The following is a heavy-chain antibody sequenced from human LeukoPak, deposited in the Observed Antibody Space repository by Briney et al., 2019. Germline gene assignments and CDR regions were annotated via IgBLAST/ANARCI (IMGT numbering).Heavy chain of an antibody. CDR1: GFIFSSYW. CDR3: AKGGGYEAQYYYYYLDV. V-gene: IGHV3-20*04. D-gene: IGHD5-12*01. J-gene: IGHJ6*03. Sequence: PGGSLRLSCAASGFIFSSYWMSWVRQAPGKGLEWVSGINWNGGSTGYADSVKGRFTISRDNAKNSLYLQMKSLRAEDTAVYYCAKGGGYEAQYYYYYLDVWGKGTTVTISS. CDR2: INWNGGST.